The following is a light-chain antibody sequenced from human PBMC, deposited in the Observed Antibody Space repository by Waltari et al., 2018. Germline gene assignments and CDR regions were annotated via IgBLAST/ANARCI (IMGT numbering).Light chain of an antibody. CDR3: QQLNSYQWT. Sequence: IQLTQSPSSLSAFVRDRLTITCRASEGISNYLAWYQHKPGKAPKLLIYAASTLESGVPERFSGSGSGTDFTLTISSLQPEDFATYYCQQLNSYQWTFGQGTKVEIK. V-gene: IGKV1-9*01. J-gene: IGKJ1*01. CDR2: AAS. CDR1: EGISNY.